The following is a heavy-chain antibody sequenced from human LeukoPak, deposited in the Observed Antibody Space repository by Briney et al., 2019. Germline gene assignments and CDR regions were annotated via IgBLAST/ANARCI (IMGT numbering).Heavy chain of an antibody. CDR2: IKPKSGDT. V-gene: IGHV1-2*02. Sequence: ASVKVSCKASGYSFNVYYIHWVRQAPGQGLEWMGWIKPKSGDTNYGQNFQGRVTMTRDTSISTAYMELSGLRSDDTAVYYCARVDEGGHFSYYGMDAWGQGTTVTVSS. CDR1: GYSFNVYY. J-gene: IGHJ6*02. D-gene: IGHD3-16*01. CDR3: ARVDEGGHFSYYGMDA.